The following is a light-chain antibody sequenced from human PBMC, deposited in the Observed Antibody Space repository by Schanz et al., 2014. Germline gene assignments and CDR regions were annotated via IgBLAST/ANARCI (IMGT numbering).Light chain of an antibody. V-gene: IGLV2-11*01. J-gene: IGLJ2*01. CDR2: DVT. Sequence: QSALTQPRSVSGSPGQSVTISCTGTSSDVGGYKYVSWYQQHPGKAPKLMIFDVTKRPSGVPDRFSGSKSGNTASLTISGLQADDEADYHCAAWDDSLIGVLFGGGTKLTVL. CDR3: AAWDDSLIGVL. CDR1: SSDVGGYKY.